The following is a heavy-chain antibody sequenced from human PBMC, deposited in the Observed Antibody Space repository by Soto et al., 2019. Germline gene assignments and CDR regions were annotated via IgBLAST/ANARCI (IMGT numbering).Heavy chain of an antibody. V-gene: IGHV4-39*01. CDR3: ARHDSGYENWFDP. J-gene: IGHJ5*02. CDR2: IYYSGST. Sequence: PXETLSLACTFSGGSISSSSYYWGCIRQPPGKGLEWIGSIYYSGSTYYNPSLKSRVTISVDTSKNQFSLKLSSVTAADTAVYYCARHDSGYENWFDPWGQGTLVTVSS. D-gene: IGHD5-12*01. CDR1: GGSISSSSYY.